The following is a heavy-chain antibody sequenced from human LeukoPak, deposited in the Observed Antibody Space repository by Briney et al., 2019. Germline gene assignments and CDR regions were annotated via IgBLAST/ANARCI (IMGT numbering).Heavy chain of an antibody. CDR2: IYYSGST. Sequence: SETLSLTCTVSGYSISSGYYWGWIRQPPGKGLEWIGSIYYSGSTYYNPSLKSRVTISVDTSKNQFSLKLSSVTAADTAVYYCARLGTTVVTPADYWGQGTLVTVSS. V-gene: IGHV4-38-2*02. J-gene: IGHJ4*02. D-gene: IGHD4-23*01. CDR1: GYSISSGYY. CDR3: ARLGTTVVTPADY.